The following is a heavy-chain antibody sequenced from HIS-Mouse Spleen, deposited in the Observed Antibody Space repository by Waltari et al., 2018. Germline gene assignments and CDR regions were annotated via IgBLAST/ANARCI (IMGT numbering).Heavy chain of an antibody. CDR1: GFTFSSYA. D-gene: IGHD5-12*01. V-gene: IGHV3-30*04. Sequence: QVQLVESGGGVVQPGRSLRLSCAASGFTFSSYAMHWVRQAPGKWLEWVAVISYDGSNKYYADSVKGRFTISRDNSKNTLYLQMNSLRAEDTAVYYCARAGTLHIVATTFDYWGQGTLVTVSS. CDR3: ARAGTLHIVATTFDY. CDR2: ISYDGSNK. J-gene: IGHJ4*02.